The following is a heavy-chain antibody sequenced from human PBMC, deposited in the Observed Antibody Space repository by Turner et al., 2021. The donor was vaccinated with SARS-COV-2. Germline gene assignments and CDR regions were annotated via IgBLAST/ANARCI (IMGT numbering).Heavy chain of an antibody. CDR3: ARSVSWLQSLTVDY. J-gene: IGHJ4*02. CDR2: INPNSGGT. CDR1: GYTFAGYY. V-gene: IGHV1-2*02. D-gene: IGHD5-12*01. Sequence: QVQLVQSGAEAKKPGASVTVSCKASGYTFAGYYIHWVRQAPGQGLKWMGWINPNSGGTNYAQRFQGRVTMTGDTSISTAYMELSTLRSDDTAVYYCARSVSWLQSLTVDYWGQGTLVTVSS.